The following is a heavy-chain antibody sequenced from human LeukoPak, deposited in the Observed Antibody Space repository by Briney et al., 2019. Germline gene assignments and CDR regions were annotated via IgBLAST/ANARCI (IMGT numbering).Heavy chain of an antibody. D-gene: IGHD2-8*01. Sequence: GGSLRLSCAASGFTFSSYGMHWVRQAPGKGLEWEAVIWYDGSNKYYADSVKGRFTISRDNSKNTLYLQTNSLRAEDTAVYYCAKPGGYCTNGVCYTGYFDYWGQGTLVTVSS. CDR3: AKPGGYCTNGVCYTGYFDY. J-gene: IGHJ4*02. CDR2: IWYDGSNK. CDR1: GFTFSSYG. V-gene: IGHV3-33*06.